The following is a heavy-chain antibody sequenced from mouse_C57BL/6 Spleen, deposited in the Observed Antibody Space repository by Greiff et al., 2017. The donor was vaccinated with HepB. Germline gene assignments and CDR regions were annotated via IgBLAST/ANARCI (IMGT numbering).Heavy chain of an antibody. CDR1: GFTLSSYG. CDR3: ARHASITTVVGFDV. J-gene: IGHJ1*03. CDR2: ISSGGSYT. V-gene: IGHV5-6*01. Sequence: EVKVVESGGDLVKPGGSLKLSCAASGFTLSSYGMSWVRQTPDKRLEWVATISSGGSYTYYPDSVKGRYTISRDNAKNTLYLQMSSLKSEDTAMYYCARHASITTVVGFDVWGTGTTVTVSS. D-gene: IGHD1-1*01.